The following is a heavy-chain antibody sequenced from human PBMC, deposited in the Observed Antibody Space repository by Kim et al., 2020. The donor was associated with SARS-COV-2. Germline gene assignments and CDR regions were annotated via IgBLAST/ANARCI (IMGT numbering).Heavy chain of an antibody. J-gene: IGHJ4*02. CDR3: ARASERLWFGEYDY. CDR1: GGSISSYY. Sequence: SETLSLTCTVSGGSISSYYWSWIRQPPGKGLEWIGYIYYSGSTNYNPSLKSRVTISVDTSKNQFSLKLSSVTAADTAVYYCARASERLWFGEYDYWGQGTLVTVSS. V-gene: IGHV4-59*13. D-gene: IGHD3-10*01. CDR2: IYYSGST.